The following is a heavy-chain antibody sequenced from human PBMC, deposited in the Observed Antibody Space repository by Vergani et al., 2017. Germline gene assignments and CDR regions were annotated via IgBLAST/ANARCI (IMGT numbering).Heavy chain of an antibody. V-gene: IGHV1-69*12. CDR1: GGTFSSYA. Sequence: QVQLVQSGAEVKKPGSSVKVSCKASGGTFSSYAIIWVRQAPGQGLAWMGGIIPMFGTANYAQQFQGRVTITADESTSTAYMELSSLRSEDTAVYYCARGNRYCSSTSCYFYDYGMDVWGQGTTVTVSS. J-gene: IGHJ6*02. D-gene: IGHD2-2*01. CDR2: IIPMFGTA. CDR3: ARGNRYCSSTSCYFYDYGMDV.